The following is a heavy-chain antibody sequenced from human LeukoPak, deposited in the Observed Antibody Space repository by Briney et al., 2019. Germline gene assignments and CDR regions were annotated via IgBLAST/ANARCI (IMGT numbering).Heavy chain of an antibody. V-gene: IGHV1-8*03. D-gene: IGHD3-3*01. CDR3: ARDRGYDFWSGYPYWYFDL. Sequence: ASVKVSCKASGYTFTSYDINWVRQATGQGLEWMGWMNPNSGNTGYAQKFQGRVTITRNTSISTAYMELSSLRSEDTAVYYCARDRGYDFWSGYPYWYFDLWGRGTLVTVSS. CDR2: MNPNSGNT. J-gene: IGHJ2*01. CDR1: GYTFTSYD.